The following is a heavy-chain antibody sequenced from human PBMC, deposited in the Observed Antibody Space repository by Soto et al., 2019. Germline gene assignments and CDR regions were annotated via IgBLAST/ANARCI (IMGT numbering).Heavy chain of an antibody. CDR1: GYSISSGYY. Sequence: SETLSLTCAVSGYSISSGYYWGWIRQPPGKGLEWIGSIYHSGSTYYNPSLKSRVTISVDTSRNQFSLKLSSVTAADTAVYYCARCFMGSGYFHYYYYYGMDVWGQGTTVTVSS. CDR3: ARCFMGSGYFHYYYYYGMDV. CDR2: IYHSGST. V-gene: IGHV4-38-2*01. D-gene: IGHD3-3*01. J-gene: IGHJ6*02.